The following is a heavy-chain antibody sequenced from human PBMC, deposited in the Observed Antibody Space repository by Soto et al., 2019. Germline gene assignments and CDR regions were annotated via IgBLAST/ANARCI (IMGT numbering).Heavy chain of an antibody. D-gene: IGHD5-12*01. CDR3: RQSGSSGPDFAYHMDV. CDR1: GFNFPNYA. Sequence: EVQLLESGGGLVQPGGSLRLSCEASGFNFPNYAMSWVRQAPGKGLEWVSAISGSGDHIYYADSVKGHFTISRDNSKNTLFLQMNSLRAEDTAVYYCRQSGSSGPDFAYHMDVWGQGTTVTVS. J-gene: IGHJ6*02. V-gene: IGHV3-23*01. CDR2: ISGSGDHI.